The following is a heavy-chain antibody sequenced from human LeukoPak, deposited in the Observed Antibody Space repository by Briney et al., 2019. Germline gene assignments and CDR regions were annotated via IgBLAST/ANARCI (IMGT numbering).Heavy chain of an antibody. Sequence: PSETLSLTCTVSGGSLSSYYWCWIRQPPGRGLEWVGYIYYSGSTNYNPSLKSRVTIPVDTSKSQFSLKLSSVTAADTAVYYCAGEIDSSGYYPNWFDPWGQGTLVTVSS. D-gene: IGHD3-22*01. CDR2: IYYSGST. CDR1: GGSLSSYY. J-gene: IGHJ5*02. V-gene: IGHV4-59*01. CDR3: AGEIDSSGYYPNWFDP.